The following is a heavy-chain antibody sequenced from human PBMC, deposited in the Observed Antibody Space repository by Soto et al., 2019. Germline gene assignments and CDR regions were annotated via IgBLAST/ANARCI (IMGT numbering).Heavy chain of an antibody. V-gene: IGHV4-34*01. CDR3: ARGPYCSSTSCYHYYYYGMDV. CDR2: INHSGST. CDR1: GGSFSGYY. D-gene: IGHD2-2*01. J-gene: IGHJ6*02. Sequence: SETLSLTCAVYGGSFSGYYWSWIRQPPGKGLEWIGEINHSGSTNYNPSLKSRVTISVDTSKNQFSLELSSVTAADTAVYYCARGPYCSSTSCYHYYYYGMDVWGQGTTVTVSS.